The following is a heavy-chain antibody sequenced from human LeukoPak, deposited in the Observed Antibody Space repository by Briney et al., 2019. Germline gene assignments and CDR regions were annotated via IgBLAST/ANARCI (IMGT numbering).Heavy chain of an antibody. V-gene: IGHV4-34*01. Sequence: SETLSPTCAVYGGSCSGYYWSWIRQPPGKGLEWIGEINHSGSTNYNPSLKSRVTISVDTSKNQFSLKLSSVTAADTAVYYCARGHRRTYYYDSSGYYYFDYWGQGTLVTVSS. J-gene: IGHJ4*02. CDR1: GGSCSGYY. CDR3: ARGHRRTYYYDSSGYYYFDY. CDR2: INHSGST. D-gene: IGHD3-22*01.